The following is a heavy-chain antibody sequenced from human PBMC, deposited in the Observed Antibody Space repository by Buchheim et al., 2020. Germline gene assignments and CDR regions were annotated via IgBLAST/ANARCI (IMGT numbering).Heavy chain of an antibody. Sequence: QVQLQESGPGLLKPSQTLSLTCSVSGASIRSDDHFWSWIRQTPGKGLEWLAYVFHNDTYKSPSLQSRLTLSVDSSKSQFSLKMNSVTAADTAVYYCNRGARWWGQGTL. CDR3: NRGARW. CDR1: GASIRSDDHF. J-gene: IGHJ4*02. V-gene: IGHV4-30-4*01. D-gene: IGHD1-26*01. CDR2: VFHNDT.